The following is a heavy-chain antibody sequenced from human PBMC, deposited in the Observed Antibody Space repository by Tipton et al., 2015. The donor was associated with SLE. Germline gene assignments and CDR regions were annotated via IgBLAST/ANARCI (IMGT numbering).Heavy chain of an antibody. CDR1: GFTFSTYG. V-gene: IGHV3-33*01. CDR3: ARRCSGCLDY. D-gene: IGHD5-12*01. J-gene: IGHJ4*02. CDR2: IWYDGSKQ. Sequence: SLRLSCAASGFTFSTYGMHWVRQAPGKGLEWVALIWYDGSKQFYADSVKGRFTTSRDNSKNTLYLQLNSLRADDTAVYYCARRCSGCLDYWGQGILVTVSS.